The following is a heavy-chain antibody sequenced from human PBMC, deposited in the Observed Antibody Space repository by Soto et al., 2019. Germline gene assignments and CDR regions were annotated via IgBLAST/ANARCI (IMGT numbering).Heavy chain of an antibody. CDR3: ATGATPGNFDY. D-gene: IGHD1-26*01. CDR1: GGYVGGRSGY. V-gene: IGHV4-61*01. J-gene: IGHJ4*02. CDR2: IYYSGST. Sequence: SEPLSLSCTVAGGYVGGRSGYWSWIRQPPGKGLEWIGYIYYSGSTNYNPSLKSRVTISVDTSKSQFSLKLSSVTAADTAVYYCATGATPGNFDYWGQGTLVTVSS.